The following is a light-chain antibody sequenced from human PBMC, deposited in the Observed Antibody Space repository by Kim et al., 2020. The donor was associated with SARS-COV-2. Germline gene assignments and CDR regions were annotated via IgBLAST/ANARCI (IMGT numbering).Light chain of an antibody. V-gene: IGKV3-15*01. CDR3: QQYNNGPWT. Sequence: VAPGERATLSCRASQSVSSNLAWYQQKPGQAPRLLIYGASTRATGIPARFSGSGSGTEFTLTISSLQSEDFAVYYCQQYNNGPWTFGQGTKVEIK. CDR1: QSVSSN. J-gene: IGKJ1*01. CDR2: GAS.